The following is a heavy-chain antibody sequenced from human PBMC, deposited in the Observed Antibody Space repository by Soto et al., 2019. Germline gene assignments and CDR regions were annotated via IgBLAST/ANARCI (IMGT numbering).Heavy chain of an antibody. CDR3: ARNLDYGDPDNWFDP. J-gene: IGHJ5*02. CDR1: GGSFSGYY. Sequence: TSETLSLTCAVYGGSFSGYYWSRIRQPPGKGLEWIGEINHSGSTNYNPSLKSRVTISVDTSKNQFSLKLSSVTAADTAVYYCARNLDYGDPDNWFDPWGQGTLVTVSS. CDR2: INHSGST. D-gene: IGHD4-17*01. V-gene: IGHV4-34*01.